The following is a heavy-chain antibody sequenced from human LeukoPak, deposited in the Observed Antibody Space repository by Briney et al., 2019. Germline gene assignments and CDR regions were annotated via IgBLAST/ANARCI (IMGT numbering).Heavy chain of an antibody. CDR1: GYTFTSYG. D-gene: IGHD3-22*01. CDR2: MNPNSGNT. V-gene: IGHV1-8*03. Sequence: ASVKVSCKASGYTFTSYGISWVRQAPGQGLEWMGWMNPNSGNTGYAQKFQGRVTITRNTSISTAYMELSSLRSGDTAVYYCARTLDYYDSSGYYGVNYYYYMDVWGKGTTVTVSS. J-gene: IGHJ6*03. CDR3: ARTLDYYDSSGYYGVNYYYYMDV.